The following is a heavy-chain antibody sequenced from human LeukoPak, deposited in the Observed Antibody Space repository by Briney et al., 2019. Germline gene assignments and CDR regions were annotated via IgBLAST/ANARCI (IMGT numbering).Heavy chain of an antibody. CDR3: ARTVAGAFDP. Sequence: SETLSLTCTVSGGSISSSSYYWGWIRQPPGKGLEWIGSIYYSGSTYYNPSLKSRVTISVDTSKNQFSLKPSSVTAADTAVYYCARTVAGAFDPWGQGTLVTVSS. J-gene: IGHJ5*02. V-gene: IGHV4-39*01. CDR1: GGSISSSSYY. CDR2: IYYSGST. D-gene: IGHD6-19*01.